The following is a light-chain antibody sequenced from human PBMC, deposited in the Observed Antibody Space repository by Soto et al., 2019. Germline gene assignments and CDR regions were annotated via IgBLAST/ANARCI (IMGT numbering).Light chain of an antibody. V-gene: IGKV3-20*01. CDR2: GAS. CDR3: QQYGSSSWT. CDR1: QSVSSSY. J-gene: IGKJ1*01. Sequence: EIVLTQSPGTLSLSPGERATLSCRASQSVSSSYLAWYQQKPGQAPRLLIYGASSRATGIPDRFSGSGSGTVFTLSISTLEPEAFAVYYCQQYGSSSWTFGQGTKVEIK.